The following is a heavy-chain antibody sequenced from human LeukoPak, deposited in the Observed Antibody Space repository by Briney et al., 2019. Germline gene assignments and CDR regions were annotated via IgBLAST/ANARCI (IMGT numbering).Heavy chain of an antibody. J-gene: IGHJ4*02. CDR3: ARVTSGNADY. D-gene: IGHD4-23*01. V-gene: IGHV1-69*04. CDR2: IIPILGIA. CDR1: GGTFSSYA. Sequence: ASVTVSCKASGGTFSSYAISWVRQAPGQGLEWMGRIIPILGIANYAQKFQGRVTITADKSTSTAYMELSSLRSEDTAVYYCARVTSGNADYWGQGTLVTVSS.